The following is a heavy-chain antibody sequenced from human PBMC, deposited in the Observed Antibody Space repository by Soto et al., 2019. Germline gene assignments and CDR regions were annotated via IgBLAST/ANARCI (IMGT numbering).Heavy chain of an antibody. CDR2: ISYDGSNK. CDR3: AREARGYSNYWFDP. CDR1: GFTFSSYA. Sequence: GGSLRLSCAASGFTFSSYAMHWVRQAPGKGLEWVAVISYDGSNKYYADSVKGRFTISRDNSKNTLYLQMNSLRAEDTAVYYCAREARGYSNYWFDPWGQGTLVTVSS. J-gene: IGHJ5*02. D-gene: IGHD4-4*01. V-gene: IGHV3-30-3*01.